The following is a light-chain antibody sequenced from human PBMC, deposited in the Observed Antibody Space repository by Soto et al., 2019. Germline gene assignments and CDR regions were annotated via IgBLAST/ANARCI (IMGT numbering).Light chain of an antibody. V-gene: IGLV1-40*01. Sequence: QSVLTQPPSVSGAPGQRVTISCTGSSSNIGAGYDVHWYQQLTGTAHKLLIYGNSNRPSGVPDRFSGSKSGTSASLAITGLQAEDEADYYCQSYDSSLSGVVFGGGTKLTVL. J-gene: IGLJ2*01. CDR3: QSYDSSLSGVV. CDR2: GNS. CDR1: SSNIGAGYD.